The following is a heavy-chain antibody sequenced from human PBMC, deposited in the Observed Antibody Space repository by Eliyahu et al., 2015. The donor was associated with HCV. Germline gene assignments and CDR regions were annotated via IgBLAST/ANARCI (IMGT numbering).Heavy chain of an antibody. CDR3: AREGQSYVMDV. CDR1: GFXFXEYT. J-gene: IGHJ6*02. CDR2: ISSQASYF. V-gene: IGHV3-21*01. Sequence: EVQLVESGGGLVKPGESLXLSCVXSGFXFXEYTIHWVRXAPGKGXEWVSSISSQASYFHYADSVKGRFTISRDNAKHSVFLQLSSLRADDSALYYCAREGQSYVMDVWGQGTTVSVSS.